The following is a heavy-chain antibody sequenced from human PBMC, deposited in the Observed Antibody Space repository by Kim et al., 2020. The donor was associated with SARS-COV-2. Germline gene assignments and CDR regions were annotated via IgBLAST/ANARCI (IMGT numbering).Heavy chain of an antibody. D-gene: IGHD1-26*01. CDR3: AVNSAKFN. CDR2: DGSEK. Sequence: DGSEKQYVDSVKGRFTISRDNAQNSLYLTMNSRRAEDTAVYYCAVNSAKFNWGQGTLVTVSS. J-gene: IGHJ4*02. V-gene: IGHV3-7*01.